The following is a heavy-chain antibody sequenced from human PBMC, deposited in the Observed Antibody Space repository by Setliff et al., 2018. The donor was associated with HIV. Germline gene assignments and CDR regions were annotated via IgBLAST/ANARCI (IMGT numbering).Heavy chain of an antibody. CDR3: ATGRLRATSPFDN. D-gene: IGHD1-26*01. V-gene: IGHV3-21*04. CDR2: ISSSSSYI. CDR1: GFTFSSYS. Sequence: PGRSLRLSCAASGFTFSSYSMNWVRQAPGKGLEWVSSISSSSSYIYYTDSAKGRFTVSRDNSRDTLYLQMNSLRAEDTAVYYCATGRLRATSPFDNCGQGTLVTVSS. J-gene: IGHJ4*02.